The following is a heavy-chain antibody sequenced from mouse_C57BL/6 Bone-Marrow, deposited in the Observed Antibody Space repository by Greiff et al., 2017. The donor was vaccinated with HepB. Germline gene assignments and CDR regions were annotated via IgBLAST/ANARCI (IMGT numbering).Heavy chain of an antibody. Sequence: VQLQQSGAELVRPGASVTLSCKASGYTFTDYEMHWVKQTPVHGLEWIGAIDPETGGTAYNQKFKGKAILTADKSSSTAYMELRSLTSEDSAVYYCTRRDSSDPYYAMDYWGQGTSVTVSS. D-gene: IGHD3-2*02. CDR2: IDPETGGT. CDR3: TRRDSSDPYYAMDY. V-gene: IGHV1-15*01. CDR1: GYTFTDYE. J-gene: IGHJ4*01.